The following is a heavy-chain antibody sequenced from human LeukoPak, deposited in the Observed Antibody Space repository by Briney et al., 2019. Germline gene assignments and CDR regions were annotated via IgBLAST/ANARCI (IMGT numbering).Heavy chain of an antibody. J-gene: IGHJ4*02. CDR3: AKGRNDYGDAALNY. V-gene: IGHV3-23*01. CDR1: GFTFSSYA. D-gene: IGHD4-17*01. Sequence: PGGSLRLSCAASGFTFSSYAMSWVRQAPGKGLEWVSAISGSGGSTYYADSVKGRFTISRDNSKNTLYLQMNSLRAEDTAGYYCAKGRNDYGDAALNYWGQGTLVTVSS. CDR2: ISGSGGST.